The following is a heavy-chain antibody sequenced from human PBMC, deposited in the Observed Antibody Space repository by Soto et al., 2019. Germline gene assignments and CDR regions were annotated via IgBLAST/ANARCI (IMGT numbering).Heavy chain of an antibody. V-gene: IGHV4-30-4*01. J-gene: IGHJ3*02. Sequence: TLSLTCTVSGGSISSGDYYWSWIRQPPGKGLEWIGYIYYSGSTYYNPSLKSRVTISVDTSRNQFSLKLSSVTAADTAVYYCARPKEYSSSAETDAFDIWGQGTMVTVSS. D-gene: IGHD6-6*01. CDR2: IYYSGST. CDR3: ARPKEYSSSAETDAFDI. CDR1: GGSISSGDYY.